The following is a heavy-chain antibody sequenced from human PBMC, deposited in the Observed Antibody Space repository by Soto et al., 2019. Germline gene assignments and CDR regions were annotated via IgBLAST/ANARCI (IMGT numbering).Heavy chain of an antibody. V-gene: IGHV3-23*01. J-gene: IGHJ4*02. CDR1: VFTFSVYA. CDR3: AKDRTFGPNIVRFDS. D-gene: IGHD6-6*01. Sequence: VGSLRLSCGSSVFTFSVYAMTCVRHAPGKGLEWVSAISGNGGSTYYADSVKGRFTISRDNSKSTLHLQMNSLRVEDTAVYYCAKDRTFGPNIVRFDSWGQGTLVTVSS. CDR2: ISGNGGST.